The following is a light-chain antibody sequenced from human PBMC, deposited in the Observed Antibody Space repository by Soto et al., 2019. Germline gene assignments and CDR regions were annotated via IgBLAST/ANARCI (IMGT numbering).Light chain of an antibody. J-gene: IGKJ5*01. CDR2: GAS. CDR3: QQSYSTTIT. V-gene: IGKV1-39*01. Sequence: DIQMTQSPSTLSASVGDRVTITCRASQSVSRFLNWYQQKPGKAPNLLIYGASSLQSGVPSRFSGSGAGTDFTLAISSRQHEDFATYYCQQSYSTTITFGQGTRLEIK. CDR1: QSVSRF.